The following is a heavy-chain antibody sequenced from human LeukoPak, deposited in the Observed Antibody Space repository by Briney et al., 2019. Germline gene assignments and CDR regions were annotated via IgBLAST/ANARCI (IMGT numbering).Heavy chain of an antibody. J-gene: IGHJ4*02. CDR3: ARQGDGYNKGDFDY. Sequence: PSETLSLTCTVSGGSISSSSYYCGWIRQPPGKGLEWIGSIYYSGSTYYNPSLKSRVTISVDTSKNQFSLKLSSVTAADTAVYYCARQGDGYNKGDFDYWGQGTLVTVSS. D-gene: IGHD5-24*01. CDR2: IYYSGST. V-gene: IGHV4-39*01. CDR1: GGSISSSSYY.